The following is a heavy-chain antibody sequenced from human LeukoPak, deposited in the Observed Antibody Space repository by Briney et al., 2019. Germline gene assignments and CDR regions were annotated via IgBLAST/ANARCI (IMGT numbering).Heavy chain of an antibody. CDR3: ARAWTMTPKRGSMDV. J-gene: IGHJ6*03. Sequence: ASVKVSCKASGYTFTSYDINWVRQATGQGLEWMGGIIPIFGTANYAQKFQGRVTITADESTSTAYMELSSLRSEDTAVYYCARAWTMTPKRGSMDVWGKGTTVTVSS. CDR1: GYTFTSYD. V-gene: IGHV1-69*13. D-gene: IGHD3-22*01. CDR2: IIPIFGTA.